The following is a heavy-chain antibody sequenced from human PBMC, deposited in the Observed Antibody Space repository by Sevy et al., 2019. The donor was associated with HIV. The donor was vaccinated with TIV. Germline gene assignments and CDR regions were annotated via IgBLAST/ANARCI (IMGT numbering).Heavy chain of an antibody. D-gene: IGHD3-10*01. CDR2: IYYSGST. CDR1: GGSISSGGYY. Sequence: SETLYLTCTVSGGSISSGGYYWSWIRQHPGKGLEWIGYIYYSGSTYYNPSLKSRVTISVDTSKNQFSLKLSSVTAADTAVYYCAGGQGLLWFGEALGMDVWGQGTTVTVSS. V-gene: IGHV4-31*03. J-gene: IGHJ6*02. CDR3: AGGQGLLWFGEALGMDV.